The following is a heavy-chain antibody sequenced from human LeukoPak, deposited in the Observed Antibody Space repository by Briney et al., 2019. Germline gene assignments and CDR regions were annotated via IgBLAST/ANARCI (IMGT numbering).Heavy chain of an antibody. CDR3: ARGGVFTVTNNYGDY. CDR2: IYYSGST. V-gene: IGHV4-59*08. D-gene: IGHD4-17*01. Sequence: PSETLSLTCAVYGGSFSGYYWSWIRQPPGKGLEWIGYIYYSGSTNYNPSLKSRVTISVDTSKNQFSLKLSSVTAADTAVYYCARGGVFTVTNNYGDYWGQGTLVTVSS. CDR1: GGSFSGYY. J-gene: IGHJ4*02.